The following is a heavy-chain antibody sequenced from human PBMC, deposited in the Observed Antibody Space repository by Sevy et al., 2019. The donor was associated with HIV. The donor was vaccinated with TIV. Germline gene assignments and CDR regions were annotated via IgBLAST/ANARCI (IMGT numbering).Heavy chain of an antibody. Sequence: GESLKISCVASGFTFSKYSMSWVRQTPGKGLEWVSTLSFACGRINYADSVKGRFTMSRDDSRNTSYLQMDSLRAEDTAIYYCAREGCSKPHDYWGQGTLVTVSS. CDR2: LSFACGRI. V-gene: IGHV3-23*01. CDR3: AREGCSKPHDY. CDR1: GFTFSKYS. J-gene: IGHJ4*02. D-gene: IGHD2-2*01.